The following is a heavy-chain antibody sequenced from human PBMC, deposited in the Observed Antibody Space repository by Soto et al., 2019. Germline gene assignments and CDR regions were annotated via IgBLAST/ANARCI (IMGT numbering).Heavy chain of an antibody. CDR1: GYSFSTYS. CDR2: IGAFNGNT. CDR3: ARAVGAALDY. Sequence: QVQLVQSGAEVKKPGASVKVSCKASGYSFSTYSFSWVRQAPGQGLEWMGWIGAFNGNTNYAQKFQGRVTMTTDTSTTTVYMELGSLTSDDTAVYYCARAVGAALDYWGQGTLVNVSS. V-gene: IGHV1-18*04. D-gene: IGHD6-25*01. J-gene: IGHJ4*02.